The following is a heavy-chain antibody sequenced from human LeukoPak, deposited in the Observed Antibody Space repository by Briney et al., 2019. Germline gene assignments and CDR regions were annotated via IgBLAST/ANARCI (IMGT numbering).Heavy chain of an antibody. CDR2: IRSKAYGGTT. CDR3: TTRGGSFSIFDY. CDR1: GFTFGDYS. V-gene: IGHV3-49*04. Sequence: PGGSLRLSCASSGFTFGDYSMTWVRQAPGKGLEWVGFIRSKAYGGTTDYAASVKGRFTISRDDSKNTLYLQMNSLKTEDTAVYYCTTRGGSFSIFDYWGQGTLVTVSS. D-gene: IGHD1-26*01. J-gene: IGHJ4*02.